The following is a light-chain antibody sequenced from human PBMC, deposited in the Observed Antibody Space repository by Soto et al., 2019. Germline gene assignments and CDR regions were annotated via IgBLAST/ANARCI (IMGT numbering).Light chain of an antibody. J-gene: IGKJ1*01. Sequence: EIVLTQSPATLSAFPGDRVTLSCRARQALNTRLAWYQHKPGQAPRLLIYLTSNRAAGVPARFSAWGSETDFTLTISDVEPEDFAVYYCHQRQSWPRTFGQGTKVDI. V-gene: IGKV3-11*01. CDR2: LTS. CDR3: HQRQSWPRT. CDR1: QALNTR.